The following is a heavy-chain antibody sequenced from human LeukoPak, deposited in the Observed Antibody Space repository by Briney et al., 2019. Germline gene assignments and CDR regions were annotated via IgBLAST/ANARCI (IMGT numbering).Heavy chain of an antibody. J-gene: IGHJ6*03. V-gene: IGHV1-8*01. CDR1: GYSFTSYD. CDR3: ARGRRGRQGDYYYYYMDV. D-gene: IGHD1-1*01. Sequence: ASVNLSFNSSGYSFTSYDINWVRHATGQGLELLGLMNPNSGNTGYAQKFQGRVTMTRNTSISTAYMELSSLRSEDTAVYYCARGRRGRQGDYYYYYMDVWGKGTTVTVSS. CDR2: MNPNSGNT.